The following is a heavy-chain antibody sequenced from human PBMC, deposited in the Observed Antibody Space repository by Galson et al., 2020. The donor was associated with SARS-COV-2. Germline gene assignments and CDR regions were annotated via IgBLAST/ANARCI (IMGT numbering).Heavy chain of an antibody. Sequence: GGSLRLSCAASGFTFSSYAMHWVRQTPGKGLEWVAVISYDGNNKYYADSVKGRFTISRDNSNNTLYLQMNSLRAEGTAVYYCARASSYFDAFDIWGQGTMVTVSS. D-gene: IGHD1-26*01. V-gene: IGHV3-30-3*01. CDR3: ARASSYFDAFDI. J-gene: IGHJ3*02. CDR1: GFTFSSYA. CDR2: ISYDGNNK.